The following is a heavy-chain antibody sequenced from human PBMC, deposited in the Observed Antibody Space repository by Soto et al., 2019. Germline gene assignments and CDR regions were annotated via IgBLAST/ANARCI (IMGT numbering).Heavy chain of an antibody. CDR1: GFTFSSYA. V-gene: IGHV3-23*01. J-gene: IGHJ4*02. CDR3: PNPGHYFEL. Sequence: GGSLRLSCAASGFTFSSYAMSWVRQAPGKGLEWVSAITIGGSTTYYADSVKGRFTISRDNSKSTLYLQMNSLRAEDTDVYYCPNPGHYFELWGQGTLVTVSS. CDR2: ITIGGSTT.